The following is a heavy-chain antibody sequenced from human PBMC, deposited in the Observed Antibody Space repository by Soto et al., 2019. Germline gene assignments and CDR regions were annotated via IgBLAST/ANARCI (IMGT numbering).Heavy chain of an antibody. Sequence: PGGSLSLSCAASGFPFSGSAMHWVRQASGKGLEWVGRIRSKANSYATAYAASVKGRFTISRDDSKNTAYLQMNSLKTEDTAVYYCILWSGYVYQAHNYMDVWGKGTTVTVSS. V-gene: IGHV3-73*01. J-gene: IGHJ6*03. CDR1: GFPFSGSA. CDR3: ILWSGYVYQAHNYMDV. D-gene: IGHD3-3*01. CDR2: IRSKANSYAT.